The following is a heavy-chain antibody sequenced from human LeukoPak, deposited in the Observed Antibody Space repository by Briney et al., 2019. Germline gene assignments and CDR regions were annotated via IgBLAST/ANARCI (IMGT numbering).Heavy chain of an antibody. CDR3: ARDRLGYCTNGVYGYFDY. V-gene: IGHV3-21*01. D-gene: IGHD2-8*01. J-gene: IGHJ4*02. CDR1: GFTLSSYS. Sequence: GGSLRLSCAASGFTLSSYSMNWVRQAPGKGLEWVSSISRSSSYIYYADSVKGRFTISRDNAKNSLYLQMNSLRAEDTAAYYCARDRLGYCTNGVYGYFDYWGQGTLVTVSS. CDR2: ISRSSSYI.